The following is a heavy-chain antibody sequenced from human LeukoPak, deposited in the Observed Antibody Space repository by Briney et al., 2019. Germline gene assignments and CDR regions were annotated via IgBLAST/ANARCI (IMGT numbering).Heavy chain of an antibody. CDR2: INPNSGGT. CDR1: GYTLTGYY. J-gene: IGHJ3*02. CDR3: ARIPGRSQRWYDI. V-gene: IGHV1-2*02. D-gene: IGHD4-23*01. Sequence: ASVKVSCKASGYTLTGYYMHWVRQAPGQGLEWMGWINPNSGGTNYAQKFQGRVTMTRDTSISTAYMELSRLRSDDTAVYYCARIPGRSQRWYDIWGQGTMVTVSS.